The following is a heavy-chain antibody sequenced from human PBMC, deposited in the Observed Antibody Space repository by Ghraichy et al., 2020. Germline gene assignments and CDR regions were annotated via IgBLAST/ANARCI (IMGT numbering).Heavy chain of an antibody. CDR1: GFTFSSYA. D-gene: IGHD2-15*01. V-gene: IGHV3-23*01. CDR2: ISGSGGST. CDR3: AKVRPGYCSGGSCYGAFDI. J-gene: IGHJ3*02. Sequence: GGSLRLSCAASGFTFSSYAMSWVRQAPGKGLEWVSAISGSGGSTYYADSVKGRFTISRDNSKNTLYLQMNSLRAEDTAVYYCAKVRPGYCSGGSCYGAFDIWGQGTMVTVSS.